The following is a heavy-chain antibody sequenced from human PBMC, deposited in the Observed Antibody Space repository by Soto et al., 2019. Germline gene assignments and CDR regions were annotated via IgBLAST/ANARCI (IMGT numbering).Heavy chain of an antibody. Sequence: QVQLVESGGGVVQPGRSLRLSCAASGFTFSSCGMHWVGQAPGKGLEGEAVISYDGSNKYYADSVKGRFTISRDNSKNTLYLQMDSLRAEDTAVYYCAKDQWDDYGDPLYYYCDMDVWGQGTTDTVSS. CDR1: GFTFSSCG. D-gene: IGHD4-17*01. CDR3: AKDQWDDYGDPLYYYCDMDV. CDR2: ISYDGSNK. J-gene: IGHJ6*02. V-gene: IGHV3-30*18.